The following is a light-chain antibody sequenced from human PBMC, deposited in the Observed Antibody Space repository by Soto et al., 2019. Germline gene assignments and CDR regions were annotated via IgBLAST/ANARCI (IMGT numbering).Light chain of an antibody. CDR3: QQYNDYSAWT. V-gene: IGKV1D-13*01. CDR2: EAS. J-gene: IGKJ1*01. CDR1: QGISSY. Sequence: AIQLTQSPSSLSASVGDRVTITCRASQGISSYLGWYQQKPGKAPKLLIYEASSLQNGVPSRFSGTESGTEFTLTISSLRPDDFATYYCQQYNDYSAWTFGQGTKVDIK.